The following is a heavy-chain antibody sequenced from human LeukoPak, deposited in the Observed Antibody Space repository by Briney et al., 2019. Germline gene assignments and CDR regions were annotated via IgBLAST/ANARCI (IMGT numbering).Heavy chain of an antibody. D-gene: IGHD2-21*01. CDR2: IYTSGST. CDR1: GGSTSSYY. CDR3: ARDYIVAPGDRDAFDI. J-gene: IGHJ3*02. V-gene: IGHV4-4*07. Sequence: PSETLSLTCTVSGGSTSSYYWSWIRQPAGKGLEWIGRIYTSGSTNYNPSLKSRVTMSVDTSKNQFSLKLSSVTAADTAVYYCARDYIVAPGDRDAFDIWGQGTMVTVSS.